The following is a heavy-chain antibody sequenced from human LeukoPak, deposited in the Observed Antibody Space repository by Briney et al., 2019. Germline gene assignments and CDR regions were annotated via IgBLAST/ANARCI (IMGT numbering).Heavy chain of an antibody. Sequence: GGSLRLSCAASGFTFSSHGIHWVRQAPGKGLEWVVVISYDGSNKYYADSVKGRFTISRDNSKNTLYLQMNSLRAEDTAVYYCAKDRSYSGWYPEYFQHWGQGTLVTVSS. J-gene: IGHJ1*01. V-gene: IGHV3-30*18. CDR1: GFTFSSHG. D-gene: IGHD6-19*01. CDR2: ISYDGSNK. CDR3: AKDRSYSGWYPEYFQH.